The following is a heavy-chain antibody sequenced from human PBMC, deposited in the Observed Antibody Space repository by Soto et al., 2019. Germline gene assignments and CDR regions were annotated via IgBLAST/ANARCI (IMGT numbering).Heavy chain of an antibody. J-gene: IGHJ5*02. CDR1: GGSISSSNW. CDR2: IYHSGST. D-gene: IGHD6-19*01. CDR3: AARLYSSGWLKVNWFDP. Sequence: QVQLQESGPGLVKPSGTLSLTCAVSGGSISSSNWWSWVRQPPGKGLEWIGEIYHSGSTNYNPSLKRRVTISVDKSKNQFSLKLSSVTAADTAVYYCAARLYSSGWLKVNWFDPWGQGTLVTVSS. V-gene: IGHV4-4*02.